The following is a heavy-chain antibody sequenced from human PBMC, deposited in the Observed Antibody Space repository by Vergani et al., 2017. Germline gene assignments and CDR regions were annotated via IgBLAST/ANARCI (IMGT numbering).Heavy chain of an antibody. CDR2: INPSGGST. V-gene: IGHV1-46*01. CDR3: ARVSHDYGDYGFDY. D-gene: IGHD4-17*01. Sequence: QVQLVQSGAEVKKPGASVKVSCKASGYTFTSYGISWVRQAPGQGLEWMGIINPSGGSTSYAQKFQGRVTMTRDTSTSTVYMELSSLRSEDTAVYYCARVSHDYGDYGFDYWGQGTLVTVSS. CDR1: GYTFTSYG. J-gene: IGHJ4*02.